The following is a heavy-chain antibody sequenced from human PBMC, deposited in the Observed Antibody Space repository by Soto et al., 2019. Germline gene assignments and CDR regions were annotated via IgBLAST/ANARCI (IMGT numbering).Heavy chain of an antibody. CDR3: ARDGGRHSGGIDY. D-gene: IGHD1-26*01. J-gene: IGHJ4*02. V-gene: IGHV1-69*01. Sequence: QVQLVQSGAEVKKPGSSVKVSCKASGGTFSSYSINWVRQAPGQGLEWMGEIIPIFGTANYARKFQGRVTITADESTSTAYMELGSLRSDDTAVYYCARDGGRHSGGIDYWGQGTLVTVSS. CDR2: IIPIFGTA. CDR1: GGTFSSYS.